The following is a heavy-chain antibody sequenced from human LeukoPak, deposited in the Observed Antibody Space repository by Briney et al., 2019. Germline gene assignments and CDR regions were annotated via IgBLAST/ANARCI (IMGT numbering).Heavy chain of an antibody. CDR3: ARYLAKGRYFDC. Sequence: QPGGSLRLSCVASGFTFNTYGMHWVRQTPGKGLEWVSVIWFDGSKIYYTDSVKGRFTISRDNSKNTLFLQMNSLRAEDSGVYYFARYLAKGRYFDCWGEGTLVTVSS. CDR2: IWFDGSKI. CDR1: GFTFNTYG. V-gene: IGHV3-33*01. D-gene: IGHD1-26*01. J-gene: IGHJ4*02.